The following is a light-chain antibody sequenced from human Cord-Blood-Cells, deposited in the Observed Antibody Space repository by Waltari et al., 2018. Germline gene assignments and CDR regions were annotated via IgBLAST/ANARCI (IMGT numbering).Light chain of an antibody. CDR3: GTWDSSLSAVV. CDR1: SSNIGNNY. Sequence: QSVLTQPPSVSAAPGQKVTISCSGSSSNIGNNYVSWYQQLPETAPKLLIYEKNKRPSGIPDRYSGSKAGTSATLGITGLQTGDEADYYCGTWDSSLSAVVFGGGTKLTVL. V-gene: IGLV1-51*02. J-gene: IGLJ2*01. CDR2: EKN.